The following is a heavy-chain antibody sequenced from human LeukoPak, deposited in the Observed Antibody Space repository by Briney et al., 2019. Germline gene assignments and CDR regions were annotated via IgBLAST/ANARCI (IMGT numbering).Heavy chain of an antibody. Sequence: GASVKVSCKASGYTFTSYAMNWVRQAPGQGLEWMGWINTNTGNPTYAQGFTGRFVFSLDTSVSTAYLQISSLKAEDTAVYYCAREDYEPGIAAAGLDYWGQGTLVTVSS. CDR3: AREDYEPGIAAAGLDY. D-gene: IGHD6-13*01. CDR1: GYTFTSYA. CDR2: INTNTGNP. J-gene: IGHJ4*02. V-gene: IGHV7-4-1*02.